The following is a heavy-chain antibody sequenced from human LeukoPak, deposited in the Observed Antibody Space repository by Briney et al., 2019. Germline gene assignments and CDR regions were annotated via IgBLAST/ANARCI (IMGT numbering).Heavy chain of an antibody. Sequence: GGSLTLSCAVSGFTFSSYAISWGRQAPAKGKELVSASSGSYGSTYYADPVKGRCTISRDKSKNTLYLQLNSLRPEDTAVYYCARDPYSGSYSDYYHYYMDVWRKGTTLTDSS. J-gene: IGHJ6*03. CDR3: ARDPYSGSYSDYYHYYMDV. CDR2: SSGSYGST. V-gene: IGHV3-23*01. D-gene: IGHD1-26*01. CDR1: GFTFSSYA.